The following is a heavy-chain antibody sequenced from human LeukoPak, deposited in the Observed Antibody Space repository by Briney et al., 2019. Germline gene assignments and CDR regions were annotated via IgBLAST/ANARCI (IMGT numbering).Heavy chain of an antibody. CDR2: TYYRSKWYY. CDR3: ARLRRYIKQATSGMDV. Sequence: SQTLSLTCAISGDSVANATAAWSWIRQSPSRGLEWLGRTYYRSKWYYDYAISVKSRMTIDLETSKNRFSLHLNSVTPDDTAVYYCARLRRYIKQATSGMDVWGQGTTVTVSS. CDR1: GDSVANATAA. J-gene: IGHJ6*02. V-gene: IGHV6-1*01. D-gene: IGHD5-18*01.